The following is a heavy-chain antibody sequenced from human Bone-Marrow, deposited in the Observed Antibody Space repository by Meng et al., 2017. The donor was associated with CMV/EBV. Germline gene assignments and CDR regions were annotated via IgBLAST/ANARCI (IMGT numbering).Heavy chain of an antibody. CDR3: ARDSAYCSSTSCYWYGMDV. D-gene: IGHD2-2*01. Sequence: ASVKVSCKASGYIFTDFYMHWVRQAPGQGLEWMGWINPNSGGTNYAQKFQGRATMTRDTSISTAYMELSRLRSDDTAVYYCARDSAYCSSTSCYWYGMDVWGQGTTVTVYS. CDR1: GYIFTDFY. V-gene: IGHV1-2*02. J-gene: IGHJ6*01. CDR2: INPNSGGT.